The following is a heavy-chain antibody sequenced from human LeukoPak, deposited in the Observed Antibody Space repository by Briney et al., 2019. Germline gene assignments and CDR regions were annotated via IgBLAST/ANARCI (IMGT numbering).Heavy chain of an antibody. J-gene: IGHJ4*02. CDR1: GGSFSGYY. CDR3: AREYCSSTSCYAYFDY. D-gene: IGHD2-2*01. CDR2: INHSGST. V-gene: IGHV4-34*01. Sequence: SETLSLTCAVYGGSFSGYYWSWIRQPPGKGLEWIGEINHSGSTNYNPSLKSRVTISVDTSKNQFSLKLSSVTAADTAVYYCAREYCSSTSCYAYFDYWGQGTLVTVSS.